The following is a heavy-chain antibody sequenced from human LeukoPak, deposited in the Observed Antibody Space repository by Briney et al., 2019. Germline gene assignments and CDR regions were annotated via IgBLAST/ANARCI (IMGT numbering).Heavy chain of an antibody. CDR3: ARDALGYCSSTSCYNGDYFDY. CDR1: GFTFSSYW. D-gene: IGHD2-2*02. CDR2: IKQDGSEK. V-gene: IGHV3-7*01. J-gene: IGHJ4*02. Sequence: GGSLRLSCAASGFTFSSYWMSWVRQAPGKGLEWVANIKQDGSEKYYVGSVKGRFTISRDNAKNSLYLQMNSLRAEDTAVYYCARDALGYCSSTSCYNGDYFDYWGQGTLVTVSS.